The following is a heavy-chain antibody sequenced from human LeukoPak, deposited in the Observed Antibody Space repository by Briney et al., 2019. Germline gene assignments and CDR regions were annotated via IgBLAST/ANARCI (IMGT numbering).Heavy chain of an antibody. J-gene: IGHJ3*02. D-gene: IGHD3-22*01. Sequence: GGSLRLSCEASGFTFSTYGMHWVRQAPGKGLEWVAVIWYDGSNKNYADSVKGRFTISRDNSKNTLYLQMNSLRAEDTAVYYCATHYDSSGYSDAFDIWGQGTMVTVSS. CDR3: ATHYDSSGYSDAFDI. V-gene: IGHV3-33*01. CDR2: IWYDGSNK. CDR1: GFTFSTYG.